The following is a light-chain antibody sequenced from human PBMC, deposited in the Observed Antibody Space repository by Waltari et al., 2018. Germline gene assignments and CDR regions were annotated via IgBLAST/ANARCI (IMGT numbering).Light chain of an antibody. V-gene: IGLV2-23*02. CDR2: DVS. CDR3: CSYAGNYVWV. J-gene: IGLJ3*02. Sequence: QSALTQPAAVSGSPGQSVTISCTGASSDIGRYDILSWYQQHPGNAPKLVISDVSKRPSGVSGRFSGSKSGDTASLTISGLQFEDEADYYCCSYAGNYVWVFGGGTRLTVL. CDR1: SSDIGRYDI.